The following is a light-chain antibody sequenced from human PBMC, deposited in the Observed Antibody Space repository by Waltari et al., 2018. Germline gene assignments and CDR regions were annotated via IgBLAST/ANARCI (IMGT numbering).Light chain of an antibody. CDR3: QQYYSTLALT. J-gene: IGKJ4*01. CDR2: WAS. V-gene: IGKV4-1*01. Sequence: VLYSSNNKNYLAWYQQKPGQSPKLLMYWASTRESGVPDRFSGSGSGTDFTLTISSLQAEDVAVYYCQQYYSTLALTFGGGTKVEIK. CDR1: VLYSSNNKNY.